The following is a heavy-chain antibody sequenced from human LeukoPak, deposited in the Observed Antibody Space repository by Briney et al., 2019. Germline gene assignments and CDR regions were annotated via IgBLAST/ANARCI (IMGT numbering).Heavy chain of an antibody. V-gene: IGHV3-7*01. CDR1: GFTFSSYW. J-gene: IGHJ4*02. Sequence: GGSLRLSCAASGFTFSSYWMSWVRQAPGKGLEWVANIKQDGSEKNYVDSVKGRFTISRDSAKNSLYLQVNSLRAEDTAVYYCARVTDYYDSSGYYGYFDYWGQGTLVTVSS. CDR2: IKQDGSEK. D-gene: IGHD3-22*01. CDR3: ARVTDYYDSSGYYGYFDY.